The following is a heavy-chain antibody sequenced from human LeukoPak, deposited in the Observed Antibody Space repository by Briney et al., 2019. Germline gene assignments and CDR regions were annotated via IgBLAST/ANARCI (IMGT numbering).Heavy chain of an antibody. J-gene: IGHJ3*02. Sequence: SETLSLTCAVPGYSISSGYYWGWIRQPPGKGLEWIGSIYHSGSTYYNPSLKSRVTISVDTSKNQFSLKLSSVTAADTAVYYCARQEGYCSSTSCYTGAFDIWGRGTMVTVSS. CDR2: IYHSGST. D-gene: IGHD2-2*02. V-gene: IGHV4-38-2*01. CDR1: GYSISSGYY. CDR3: ARQEGYCSSTSCYTGAFDI.